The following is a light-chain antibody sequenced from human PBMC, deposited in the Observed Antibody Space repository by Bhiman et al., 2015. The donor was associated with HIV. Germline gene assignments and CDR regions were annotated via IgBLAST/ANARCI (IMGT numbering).Light chain of an antibody. CDR2: EVN. V-gene: IGLV2-8*01. Sequence: QSALTQPPSASGSPGQSVTISCTGTSSDVGVYNLVSWYQHHPGKAPKLIIYEVNKRPSGVPARFSGSKSGNTASLTVSGLQDEDEADYYCSSYGGTTNWGAFGGGTKLTVL. CDR3: SSYGGTTNWGA. J-gene: IGLJ2*01. CDR1: SSDVGVYNL.